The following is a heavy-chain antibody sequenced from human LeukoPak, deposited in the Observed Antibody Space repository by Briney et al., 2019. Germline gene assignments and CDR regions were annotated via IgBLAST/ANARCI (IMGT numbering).Heavy chain of an antibody. V-gene: IGHV4-30-2*03. CDR1: GGSISSGGYY. Sequence: PSQTLSLTCTVSGGSISSGGYYWSWIRQPPGKGLEWIGSIYYSGSTYYNPSLKSRVTISVDTSKNQFSLKLSSVTAADTAVYYCARRPSPLYSSSWIGRGAGYYFDYWGQGTLVTVSS. CDR2: IYYSGST. CDR3: ARRPSPLYSSSWIGRGAGYYFDY. D-gene: IGHD6-13*01. J-gene: IGHJ4*02.